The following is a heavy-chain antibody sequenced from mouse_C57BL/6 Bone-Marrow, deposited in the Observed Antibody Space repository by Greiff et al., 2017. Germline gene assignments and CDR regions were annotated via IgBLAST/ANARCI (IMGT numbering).Heavy chain of an antibody. D-gene: IGHD1-1*01. V-gene: IGHV7-1*01. Sequence: DVKLVESGGGLVQSGRSLRLSCATSGFTFSDFYMEWVRQAPGKGLEWIAASRNKANDYTTEYSASVKGRFIVSRDTSQSILYLQMNALRAEDTAIYYCARDAADYGSSHWYFDVWGTGTTVTVSS. CDR1: GFTFSDFY. CDR3: ARDAADYGSSHWYFDV. CDR2: SRNKANDYTT. J-gene: IGHJ1*03.